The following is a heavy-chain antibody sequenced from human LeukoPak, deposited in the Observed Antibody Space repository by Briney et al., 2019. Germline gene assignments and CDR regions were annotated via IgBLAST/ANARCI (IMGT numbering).Heavy chain of an antibody. V-gene: IGHV3-30*18. CDR1: GFTFSSYS. Sequence: GGSLRLSCAASGFTFSSYSMNWVRQAPGKGLEWVAVISYDGSNKYYADSVKGRFTISRDNSKNTLYLQMNSLRAEDTAVYYCAKGAGNWFDPWGQGTLVTVSS. CDR2: ISYDGSNK. CDR3: AKGAGNWFDP. J-gene: IGHJ5*02.